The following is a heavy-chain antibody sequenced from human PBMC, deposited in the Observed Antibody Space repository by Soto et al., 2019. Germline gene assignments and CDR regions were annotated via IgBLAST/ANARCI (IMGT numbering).Heavy chain of an antibody. J-gene: IGHJ4*02. D-gene: IGHD4-17*01. Sequence: QVQLVQSGGEVKKPGASVKVSCKASGYTFNNYGISWARQAPGQGLEWMGWISTYNGNTNYAQKLQDRVTMTTDTSTSTAYMELRSLRSDDTAVYYCARDAYGVYSYWGQGTLVTVSS. CDR2: ISTYNGNT. CDR1: GYTFNNYG. CDR3: ARDAYGVYSY. V-gene: IGHV1-18*01.